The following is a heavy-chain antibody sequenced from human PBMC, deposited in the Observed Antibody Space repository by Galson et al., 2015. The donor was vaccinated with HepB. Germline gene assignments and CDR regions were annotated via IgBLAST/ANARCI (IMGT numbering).Heavy chain of an antibody. Sequence: ETLSLTCAVSGYSISSGYYWGWIRQPPGKGLEWIGSIYHSGSTYYNPSLKSRVTISVDTSKNQFSLKLNSVTAADTAVYYCARHGYSHGLYFFDPWGLGTLVTVSS. CDR2: IYHSGST. V-gene: IGHV4-38-2*01. CDR1: GYSISSGYY. J-gene: IGHJ5*02. CDR3: ARHGYSHGLYFFDP. D-gene: IGHD5-18*01.